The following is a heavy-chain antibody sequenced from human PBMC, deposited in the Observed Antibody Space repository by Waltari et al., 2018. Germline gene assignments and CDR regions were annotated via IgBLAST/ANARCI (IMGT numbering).Heavy chain of an antibody. CDR3: ASHSYGSYWYFDL. Sequence: QVQLQESGPGLVKPSETLSLTCAVSGYSISSGYYWGWIRQPPGKGLEWFGSIYHRGSTYYNPSLKSRVTISLDTSKNQLSLKVRSVTAADTAVYSCASHSYGSYWYFDLWGRGTLVTVSS. CDR2: IYHRGST. V-gene: IGHV4-38-2*01. CDR1: GYSISSGYY. J-gene: IGHJ2*01. D-gene: IGHD5-18*01.